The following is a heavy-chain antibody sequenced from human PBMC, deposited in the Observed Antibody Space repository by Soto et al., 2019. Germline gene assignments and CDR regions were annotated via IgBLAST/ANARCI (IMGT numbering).Heavy chain of an antibody. D-gene: IGHD1-26*01. CDR1: GGSISSHY. V-gene: IGHV4-59*11. Sequence: SETLSLTCTVSGGSISSHYCSCVRQAPGKGLEWIGHIYYRGSTTYNPSLRSRSTISVDTSNNQFSLKLNSVTTADTAVYYCARDGREASGMDVWGQGTKVTV. J-gene: IGHJ6*02. CDR3: ARDGREASGMDV. CDR2: IYYRGST.